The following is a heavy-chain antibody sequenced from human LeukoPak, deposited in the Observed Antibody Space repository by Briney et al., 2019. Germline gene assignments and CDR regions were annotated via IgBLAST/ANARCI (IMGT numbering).Heavy chain of an antibody. CDR3: ARGESGGSGWFDP. CDR2: IYYSGST. CDR1: GDSVNNYY. V-gene: IGHV4-59*02. Sequence: SETLSLTCTVSGDSVNNYYWNWIRQPPGRGLDWIGYIYYSGSTNYNPSLKSRVTISVDTSKNQFSLKLTSVTAADTAVYYCARGESGGSGWFDPWGQGTLVTVSS. J-gene: IGHJ5*02. D-gene: IGHD2-15*01.